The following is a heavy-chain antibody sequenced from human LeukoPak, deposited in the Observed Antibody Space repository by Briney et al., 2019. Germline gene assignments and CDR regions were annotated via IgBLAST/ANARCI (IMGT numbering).Heavy chain of an antibody. CDR3: ARGGTASFDP. CDR2: IRYDGSNK. D-gene: IGHD1-1*01. J-gene: IGHJ5*02. V-gene: IGHV3-30*02. Sequence: GSLRLSCEASGFTFSNYGMHWVRQAPGKGLEWVAFIRYDGSNKYYADSVKGRFTISRDNAKNTVYMQMNSLRGEDTAVYYCARGGTASFDPWGQGTLVTVSS. CDR1: GFTFSNYG.